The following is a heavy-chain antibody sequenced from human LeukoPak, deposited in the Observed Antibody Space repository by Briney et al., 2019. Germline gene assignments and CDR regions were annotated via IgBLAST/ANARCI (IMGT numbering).Heavy chain of an antibody. D-gene: IGHD3-10*01. J-gene: IGHJ5*01. CDR3: ARDGDFYGSGTLDS. Sequence: SQTLSLTCAISGDSISSYTAAWNWIRQSPSRGLEWLGRTYYRSRWLLDYAVPVRSRITINADTSKNRFSVQLASVTPDDPAVYYCARDGDFYGSGTLDSWGQGTLVTVSS. CDR2: TYYRSRWLL. CDR1: GDSISSYTAA. V-gene: IGHV6-1*01.